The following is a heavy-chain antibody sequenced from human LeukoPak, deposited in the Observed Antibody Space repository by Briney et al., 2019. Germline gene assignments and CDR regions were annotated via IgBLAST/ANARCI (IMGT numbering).Heavy chain of an antibody. CDR2: ITPSGST. V-gene: IGHV4-34*01. CDR3: ANKVYCSTTSCYPAGY. J-gene: IGHJ4*02. D-gene: IGHD2-2*01. Sequence: PSETLSLTCAVYGGSFSGYYWTWIRQPPGKGLEWIGEITPSGSTNYNPSLKSRVTISFDTSKNQFSLNLRSVTAADTAVYYCANKVYCSTTSCYPAGYWGQGTLVTVSS. CDR1: GGSFSGYY.